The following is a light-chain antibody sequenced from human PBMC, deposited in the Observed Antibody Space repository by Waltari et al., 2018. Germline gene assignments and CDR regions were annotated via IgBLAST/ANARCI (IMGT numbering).Light chain of an antibody. CDR3: YSSDSTGLRV. J-gene: IGLJ1*01. CDR1: ELPRKS. V-gene: IGLV3-10*01. CDR2: EDT. Sequence: SYELTQTPSVSVSPGQTARITCSGHELPRKSAYWFQQKSGQAPRLVIYEDTKRPSRIPWRFSGSSSGTVATLTITGAQVDDEADYYCYSSDSTGLRVFGGGTTVVVL.